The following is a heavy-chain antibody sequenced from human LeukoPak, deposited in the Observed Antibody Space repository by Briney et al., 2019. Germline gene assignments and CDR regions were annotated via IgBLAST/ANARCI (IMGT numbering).Heavy chain of an antibody. CDR3: VRDWFGEHI. CDR1: GFTFSNYW. D-gene: IGHD3-10*01. Sequence: GGSLRLSCAAPGFTFSNYWMYWVRQAPGKGLVWVSHITSDGSSTNYADSVKGRFTISRDNAKNTLYLQMNSLRVEDTAVYYCVRDWFGEHIWGQGTLVIVSS. V-gene: IGHV3-74*01. J-gene: IGHJ4*02. CDR2: ITSDGSST.